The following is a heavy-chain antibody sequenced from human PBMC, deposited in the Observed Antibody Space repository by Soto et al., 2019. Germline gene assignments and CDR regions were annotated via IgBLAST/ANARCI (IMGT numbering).Heavy chain of an antibody. V-gene: IGHV4-61*08. CDR1: GGSIDSGDYY. CDR2: VYYSGTT. Sequence: PSETLSLTCTVSGGSIDSGDYYWSWIRQPPGKGLEWIGYVYYSGTTNYNPFLKSRVTLSLDKSKNQFSLKMNSVTAADTAVYYCARGDGFWSGYSYLNYWGQGTPVTVSS. CDR3: ARGDGFWSGYSYLNY. D-gene: IGHD3-3*01. J-gene: IGHJ4*02.